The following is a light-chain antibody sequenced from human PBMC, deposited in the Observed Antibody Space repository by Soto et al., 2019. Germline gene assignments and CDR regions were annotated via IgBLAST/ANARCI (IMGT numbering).Light chain of an antibody. CDR1: SSNVGRYA. Sequence: QSVLTQPPSASGTPGRRVTISCSGSSSNVGRYAVNWYKHLPGTAPKLLIYNNNQRPSGVPDLFSGSKSGTSASLAISGLQSEDEADYYCAAWGDRLNEYVFGTGTKVTVL. V-gene: IGLV1-44*01. CDR3: AAWGDRLNEYV. CDR2: NNN. J-gene: IGLJ1*01.